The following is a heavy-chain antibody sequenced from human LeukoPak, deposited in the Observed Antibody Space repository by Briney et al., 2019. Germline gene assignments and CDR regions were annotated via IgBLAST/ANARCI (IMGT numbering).Heavy chain of an antibody. D-gene: IGHD2/OR15-2a*01. CDR2: INPSGGST. J-gene: IGHJ4*02. CDR3: VWGSFYDNNAYQPPLDY. Sequence: ASVKVSCKASGYTFTSYYMHWVRQAPGQGLEWMGIINPSGGSTSYAQKFQGRVTMTRDMSTSTVYMELSSLRSEDTAVYYCVWGSFYDNNAYQPPLDYWDQGTLVTVSS. V-gene: IGHV1-46*01. CDR1: GYTFTSYY.